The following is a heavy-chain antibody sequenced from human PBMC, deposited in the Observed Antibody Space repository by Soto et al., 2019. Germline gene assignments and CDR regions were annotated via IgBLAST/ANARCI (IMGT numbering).Heavy chain of an antibody. CDR1: GGSFSGYY. V-gene: IGHV4-34*01. CDR2: INHSGST. Sequence: SETLSLTCAVYGGSFSGYYWSWIRQPPGKGLEWIGEINHSGSTNYNPSLKSRVTISVDTSKNQFSLKLSSVTAADTAVYYCARAAGGYCSSTSCQQSQFDPWGQGTLVTVSS. D-gene: IGHD2-2*01. J-gene: IGHJ5*02. CDR3: ARAAGGYCSSTSCQQSQFDP.